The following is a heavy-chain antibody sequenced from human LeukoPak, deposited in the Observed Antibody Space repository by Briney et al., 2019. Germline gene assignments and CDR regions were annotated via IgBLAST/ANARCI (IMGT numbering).Heavy chain of an antibody. Sequence: SQTLSLTCAISGDSVSSNSAAWNWIRQSLSRGLEWLGRTYYRSKWYNDYAVSVKSRITINPDTSKNQFSLQLNSVTPEDTAVYYCARKNYGDYGSVDIWGQGTMVTVSS. J-gene: IGHJ3*02. CDR1: GDSVSSNSAA. D-gene: IGHD4-17*01. CDR2: TYYRSKWYN. CDR3: ARKNYGDYGSVDI. V-gene: IGHV6-1*01.